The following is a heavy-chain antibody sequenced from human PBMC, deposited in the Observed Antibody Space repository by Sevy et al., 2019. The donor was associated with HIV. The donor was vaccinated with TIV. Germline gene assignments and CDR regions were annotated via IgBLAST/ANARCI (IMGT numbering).Heavy chain of an antibody. CDR2: ISYDGSNK. D-gene: IGHD2-8*01. Sequence: GGSLRLSCAASGFTFSSYAMHWVRQAPGKGLEWVAVISYDGSNKYYADSVKGRFTISRDNSKNTLYLQMNSLRAEDTAVYYCARDPSNSHNHGVFDYWGQGTLVTVSS. CDR1: GFTFSSYA. J-gene: IGHJ4*02. CDR3: ARDPSNSHNHGVFDY. V-gene: IGHV3-30*04.